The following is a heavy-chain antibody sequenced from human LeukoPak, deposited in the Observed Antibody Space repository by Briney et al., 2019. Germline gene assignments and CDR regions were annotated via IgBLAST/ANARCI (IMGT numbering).Heavy chain of an antibody. D-gene: IGHD6-13*01. CDR1: GLTFSTYG. V-gene: IGHV3-23*01. CDR2: IDTSGGAT. Sequence: GGSLRLSCVDSGLTFSTYGMTWVRQAPGKGLEWVSSIDTSGGATYYADSVKGRFTISRDNSKNTLYLQMNSLRAEDTAVYYCARDWYSSSWRVGAFDIWGQGTMVTVSS. CDR3: ARDWYSSSWRVGAFDI. J-gene: IGHJ3*02.